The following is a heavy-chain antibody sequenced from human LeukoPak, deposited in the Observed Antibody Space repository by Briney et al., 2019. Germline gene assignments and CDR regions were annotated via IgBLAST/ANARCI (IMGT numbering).Heavy chain of an antibody. V-gene: IGHV4-39*07. CDR1: GGSISSSSYY. J-gene: IGHJ6*03. Sequence: SETLSLTCTVSGGSISSSSYYWGWIRQPPGKGLEWIGSIYYSGSTYCNPSLKSRVTISVDTSKNQFSLKLSSVTAADTAVYYCASCSGWGLYYYYYMDVWGKGTTVTVSS. CDR3: ASCSGWGLYYYYYMDV. CDR2: IYYSGST. D-gene: IGHD6-19*01.